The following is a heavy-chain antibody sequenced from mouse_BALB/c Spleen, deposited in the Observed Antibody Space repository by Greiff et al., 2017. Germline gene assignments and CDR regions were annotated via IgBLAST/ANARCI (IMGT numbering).Heavy chain of an antibody. J-gene: IGHJ1*01. CDR3: ARERDGYHWYFDV. Sequence: VHLVESGPGLVAPSQSLSITCTVSGFSLTGYGVNWVRQPPGKGLEWLGMIWGDGSTDYNSALKSRLSISKDNSKSQVFLKMNSLQTDDTARYYCARERDGYHWYFDVWGAGTTVTVSS. CDR1: GFSLTGYG. CDR2: IWGDGST. V-gene: IGHV2-6-7*01. D-gene: IGHD2-3*01.